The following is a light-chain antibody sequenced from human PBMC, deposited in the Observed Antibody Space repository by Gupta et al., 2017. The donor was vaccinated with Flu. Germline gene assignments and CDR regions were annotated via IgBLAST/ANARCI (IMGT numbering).Light chain of an antibody. CDR2: VAS. Sequence: IVMAQSPAPLSVSPGERATLSCRASQCVSSKLAWYQQKPGQAPRLLIYVASTRATGIPARFSGSGSGTEFTLTISSLQSEDFAVYYCQQYDTWPYTFGQGTKLEIK. CDR3: QQYDTWPYT. CDR1: QCVSSK. V-gene: IGKV3-15*01. J-gene: IGKJ2*01.